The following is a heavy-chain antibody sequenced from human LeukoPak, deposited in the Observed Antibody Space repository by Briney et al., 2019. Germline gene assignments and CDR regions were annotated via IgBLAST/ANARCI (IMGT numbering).Heavy chain of an antibody. D-gene: IGHD1-26*01. CDR3: ARDSLAGATNDAFDI. V-gene: IGHV3-66*01. J-gene: IGHJ3*02. CDR2: IYSGGST. Sequence: GGSLRLSCAASGFTVSSNYMSWVRQAPGKGLEWVSVIYSGGSTYYADSVKGRFTISRDNSKNTLYLQMNSLRAEDTAVYYCARDSLAGATNDAFDIWGQGTMVTVSS. CDR1: GFTVSSNY.